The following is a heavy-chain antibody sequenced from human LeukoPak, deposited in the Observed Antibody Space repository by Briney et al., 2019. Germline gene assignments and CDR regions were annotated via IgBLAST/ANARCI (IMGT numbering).Heavy chain of an antibody. CDR1: GGSISSSNW. D-gene: IGHD6-13*01. Sequence: SETLSLTCAVSGGSISSSNWWSWVRQPPGKGLEWIGEIYHSGSTNYNPSLKSRVTISVDKSKNQFSLKLSSVTAADTAVYYCARVSSSWPYYYGMDVWGQGTTVTVSS. CDR2: IYHSGST. J-gene: IGHJ6*02. CDR3: ARVSSSWPYYYGMDV. V-gene: IGHV4-4*02.